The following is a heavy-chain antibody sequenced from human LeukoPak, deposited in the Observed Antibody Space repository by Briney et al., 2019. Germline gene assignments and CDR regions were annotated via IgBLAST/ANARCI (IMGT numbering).Heavy chain of an antibody. D-gene: IGHD3-10*01. V-gene: IGHV1-46*01. CDR3: ARFITMVRGVIFVGNYYYMDV. CDR1: GYTFTSYY. CDR2: INPSGGST. Sequence: ASVKVSCKASGYTFTSYYIHWVRQAPGQGLEWMGLINPSGGSTNYAQKFQGRVTMTRDTSISTAYMELRSLRSDDTAVYYCARFITMVRGVIFVGNYYYMDVWGKGTTVTISS. J-gene: IGHJ6*03.